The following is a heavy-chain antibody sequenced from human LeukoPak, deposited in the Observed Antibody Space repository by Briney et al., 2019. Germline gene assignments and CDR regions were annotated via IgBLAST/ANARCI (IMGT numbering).Heavy chain of an antibody. Sequence: PGGSLRLSCAASGFTFSSYGMHWVRKAPGKGLEWVAFVRTDGSDKYYADSVKGRFTISRDNSKNTVYLDMSSLRAEDTALYYCTKDGDDSIEEWGQGTLVTVSS. CDR2: VRTDGSDK. CDR3: TKDGDDSIEE. CDR1: GFTFSSYG. V-gene: IGHV3-30*02. J-gene: IGHJ4*02. D-gene: IGHD3-22*01.